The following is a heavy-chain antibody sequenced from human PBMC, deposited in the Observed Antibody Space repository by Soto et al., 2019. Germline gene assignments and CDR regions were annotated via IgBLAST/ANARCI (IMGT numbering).Heavy chain of an antibody. V-gene: IGHV3-53*02. CDR3: AKKPPSSIQRWPFGMDV. J-gene: IGHJ6*02. D-gene: IGHD1-1*01. CDR2: TFTGGST. Sequence: EVQLVETGGGLIQPGGSLRLSCLASGFSVTTNYIIWVRQPPGKGLEWVSTTFTGGSTHYADSVKGRFSISRDNSKNTVYLQLNNLPAEDTAVYYCAKKPPSSIQRWPFGMDVWGPGTTVSVSS. CDR1: GFSVTTNY.